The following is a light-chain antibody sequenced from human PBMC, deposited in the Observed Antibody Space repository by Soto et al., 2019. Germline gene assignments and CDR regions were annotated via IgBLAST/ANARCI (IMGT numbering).Light chain of an antibody. J-gene: IGKJ1*01. CDR1: QSVSSSY. CDR2: GAS. Sequence: EIVLTQSPGTLSLSPGERATLSCRASQSVSSSYLAWYQQKPGQAPRLLIYGASSRATGIPDRFSXXGSGXXXTXTISRLEPEDFAVYYCQQYGSSPPWTFGQGTKVEIK. CDR3: QQYGSSPPWT. V-gene: IGKV3-20*01.